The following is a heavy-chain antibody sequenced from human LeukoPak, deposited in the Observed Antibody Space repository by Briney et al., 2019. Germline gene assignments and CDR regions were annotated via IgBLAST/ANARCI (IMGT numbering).Heavy chain of an antibody. D-gene: IGHD1-26*01. J-gene: IGHJ2*01. CDR2: INHSGST. V-gene: IGHV4-34*01. Sequence: TPSETPSLTCAVYGGSFSGYYWSWIRQPPGKGLEWIGEINHSGSTNYNPSLKSQVTISVDTSKNQFSLKLSSVTAADTAVYYCARGTSYRAVGATAPWYFDLWGRGTLVTVSS. CDR1: GGSFSGYY. CDR3: ARGTSYRAVGATAPWYFDL.